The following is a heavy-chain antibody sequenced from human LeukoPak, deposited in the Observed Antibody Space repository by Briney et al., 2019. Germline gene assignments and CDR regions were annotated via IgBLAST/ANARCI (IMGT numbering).Heavy chain of an antibody. J-gene: IGHJ6*03. CDR3: ARVLRYCSGGNCYSGGLGYMDV. CDR1: GLSISRYG. D-gene: IGHD2-15*01. CDR2: ISRSGSTK. V-gene: IGHV3-11*01. Sequence: PGGTLRLSCSVSGLSISRYGMRWIRQAPGKGLEWVSSISRSGSTKYYADSVKGRFTISRDNAKNSLFLQMNSLRAEDTAVYYCARVLRYCSGGNCYSGGLGYMDVWGKGTTVTISS.